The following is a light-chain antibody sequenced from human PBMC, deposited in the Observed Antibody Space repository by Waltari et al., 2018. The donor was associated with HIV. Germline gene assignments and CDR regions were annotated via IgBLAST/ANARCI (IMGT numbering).Light chain of an antibody. J-gene: IGLJ2*01. CDR2: SDI. V-gene: IGLV1-40*01. Sequence: QSALTQPPSVSGAPGQRVTISCPGNRSTIGAGSFVHRYQHLPGTAPKPPVYSDINRPSGVPDRFSGSKSGTSASLVITGLQAEDEADYYCQSYDSSLRASVFGGGTKLTVL. CDR3: QSYDSSLRASV. CDR1: RSTIGAGSF.